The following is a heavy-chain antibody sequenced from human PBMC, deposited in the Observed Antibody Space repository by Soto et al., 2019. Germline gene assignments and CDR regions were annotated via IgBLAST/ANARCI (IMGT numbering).Heavy chain of an antibody. D-gene: IGHD2-21*02. CDR2: IYWNDDK. Sequence: SGPTLVNPTQTLTLTCTFSGFSLGTSGVSVGWIRQLPGKALEWLALIYWNDDKRYSPSLKTRLTITKDTSKNQVVLTMTNMDPVDTATYYCVQSRCGGDCLTFYSSHAYYGLDVWGQGTTVTVSS. J-gene: IGHJ6*02. CDR1: GFSLGTSGVS. V-gene: IGHV2-5*01. CDR3: VQSRCGGDCLTFYSSHAYYGLDV.